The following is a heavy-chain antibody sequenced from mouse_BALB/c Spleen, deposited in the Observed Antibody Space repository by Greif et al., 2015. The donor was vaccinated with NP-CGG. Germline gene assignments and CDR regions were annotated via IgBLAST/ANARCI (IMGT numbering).Heavy chain of an antibody. D-gene: IGHD1-1*01. V-gene: IGHV3-2*02. Sequence: EVQLQQSGPGLVKPSQSLSLTCTVTGYSIASDYAWNWIRQFPGNKLEWMGYISYSGSTSYNPSLKSRISITRDTSKNQFFLQLNSVATEDTATYYCARSYYYGSSYWYFDVWGAGTTVTVSS. J-gene: IGHJ1*01. CDR2: ISYSGST. CDR3: ARSYYYGSSYWYFDV. CDR1: GYSIASDYA.